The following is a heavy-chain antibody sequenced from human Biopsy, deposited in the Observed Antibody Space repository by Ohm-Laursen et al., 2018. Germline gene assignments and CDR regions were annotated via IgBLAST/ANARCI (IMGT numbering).Heavy chain of an antibody. J-gene: IGHJ6*02. CDR3: ARATNSTGWPYYYFYGMDV. Sequence: SETLSLTCTVSGGSISSDYWSWIRQSPGKGLEWIGYISNRGSTNYNPSLRGRVTISVDTSKNQFSLKLSSVTAADTAVFFCARATNSTGWPYYYFYGMDVWGQGTTVTVSS. V-gene: IGHV4-59*01. CDR1: GGSISSDY. CDR2: ISNRGST. D-gene: IGHD2/OR15-2a*01.